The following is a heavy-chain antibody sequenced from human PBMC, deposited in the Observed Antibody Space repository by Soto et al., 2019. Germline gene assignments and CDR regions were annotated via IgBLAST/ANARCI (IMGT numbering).Heavy chain of an antibody. V-gene: IGHV1-8*01. CDR3: ARVPEWTYYDILTVGYYYYYGMDV. J-gene: IGHJ6*02. CDR1: GYTFTSYD. D-gene: IGHD3-9*01. Sequence: ASVKVSCKASGYTFTSYDINWVRQATGQGLEWMGWMNPNSGNTGYAQKFQGRVTMTRNTSISTAYMELSSLRSEDTAVYYCARVPEWTYYDILTVGYYYYYGMDVWG. CDR2: MNPNSGNT.